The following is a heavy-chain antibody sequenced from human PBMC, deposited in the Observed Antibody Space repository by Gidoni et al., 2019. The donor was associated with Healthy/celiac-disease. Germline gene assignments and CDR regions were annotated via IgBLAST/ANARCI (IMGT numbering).Heavy chain of an antibody. Sequence: QVQLVEPGAAVVQPGRSRRTSCAASGSTSSPCGSYWVRQAPGKALEWVAVISYNGSNKYYADSVKGRFTISRDNSKNTLYLQMNSLRAEDTAVYYCARDGYYYGSGSRNYYGMDVWGQGTTVTVSS. J-gene: IGHJ6*02. CDR2: ISYNGSNK. D-gene: IGHD3-10*01. V-gene: IGHV3-30*03. CDR1: GSTSSPCG. CDR3: ARDGYYYGSGSRNYYGMDV.